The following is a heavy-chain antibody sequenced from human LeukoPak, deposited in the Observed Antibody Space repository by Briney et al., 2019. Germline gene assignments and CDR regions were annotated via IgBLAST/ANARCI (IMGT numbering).Heavy chain of an antibody. Sequence: GGSLRLSCAASGFTFSSYGMHWVRQAPGKGLEWVAVISYDGSNKYYADSVKGRFTISRDNSKNTLYLQMNSLRAEDTAVYYCAKDLVRGGFVVTTPNYYDGMDVWGQGTTVTVSS. V-gene: IGHV3-30*18. J-gene: IGHJ6*02. D-gene: IGHD3-10*01. CDR2: ISYDGSNK. CDR3: AKDLVRGGFVVTTPNYYDGMDV. CDR1: GFTFSSYG.